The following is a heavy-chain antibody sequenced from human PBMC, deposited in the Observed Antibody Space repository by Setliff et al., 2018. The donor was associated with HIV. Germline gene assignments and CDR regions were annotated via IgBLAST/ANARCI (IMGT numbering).Heavy chain of an antibody. D-gene: IGHD6-19*01. V-gene: IGHV1-2*02. CDR1: GYTFTSYY. J-gene: IGHJ4*02. CDR3: ARDLRSTGWKHFDY. CDR2: INPNSGGT. Sequence: GASVKVSCKPSGYTFTSYYMHWVRQAPGQGLEWMGWINPNSGGTIYAPKFKGRVTMTRDTSMSTAYMELSSLTSDDTAVYYCARDLRSTGWKHFDYWGQGTLVTVSS.